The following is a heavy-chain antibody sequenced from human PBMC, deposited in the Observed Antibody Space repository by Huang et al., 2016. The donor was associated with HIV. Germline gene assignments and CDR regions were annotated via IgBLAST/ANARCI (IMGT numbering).Heavy chain of an antibody. D-gene: IGHD5-18*01. CDR2: ISNDGNNN. CDR1: GFPFNNHA. J-gene: IGHJ3*02. Sequence: QVQLVESGGGVVQPGRSLRLSCAASGFPFNNHAMHWVRQAPGKVLGLVAVISNDGNNNYYADAVKGRFTISRDSSKSTLFLHMTSLRTEDTAVYYCARAKDTWDAYDIWGQGTMVIVSS. V-gene: IGHV3-30-3*01. CDR3: ARAKDTWDAYDI.